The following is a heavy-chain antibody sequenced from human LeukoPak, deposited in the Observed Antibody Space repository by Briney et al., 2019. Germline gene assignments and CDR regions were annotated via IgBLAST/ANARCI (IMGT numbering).Heavy chain of an antibody. J-gene: IGHJ3*01. CDR3: VAEHDKVTDDAFDV. V-gene: IGHV4-61*01. CDR2: IHYSGST. CDR1: GGSVSSVSYY. D-gene: IGHD1-14*01. Sequence: LETPSLTCTVSGGSVSSVSYYWSWIRQPPGKGLEWIGYIHYSGSTNHDPSLKSRTALSIDTSKNQFSLKLSSVTAADTAVYYCVAEHDKVTDDAFDVWGQGTMVTVSS.